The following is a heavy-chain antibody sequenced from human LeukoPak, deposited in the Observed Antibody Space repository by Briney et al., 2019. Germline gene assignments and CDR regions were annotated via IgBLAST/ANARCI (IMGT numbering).Heavy chain of an antibody. CDR3: ARDQYYYGSGSYFKYYYYYMDV. Sequence: SETLSLTCTVSGGSISSGSYYWSWIRQPAGKGLEWIVRIYTSGSTNYNPSLKSRVTISVGTSKNQFSLKLSSVTAADTAVYYCARDQYYYGSGSYFKYYYYYMDVWGKGTTVTVSS. CDR2: IYTSGST. D-gene: IGHD3-10*01. V-gene: IGHV4-61*02. J-gene: IGHJ6*03. CDR1: GGSISSGSYY.